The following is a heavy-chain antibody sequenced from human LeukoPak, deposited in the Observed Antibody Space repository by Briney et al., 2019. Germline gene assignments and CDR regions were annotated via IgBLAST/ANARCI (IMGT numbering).Heavy chain of an antibody. J-gene: IGHJ4*02. V-gene: IGHV3-74*01. CDR2: IYSDGSST. CDR1: GFTFSSYW. D-gene: IGHD2/OR15-2a*01. Sequence: PGGSLRLSCAASGFTFSSYWMHWVRQAPGKGLVWVSCIYSDGSSTNYADSVKGRFTISRDNAKNMLYLQMNSLRAEDTAVYYCARGVSSGDNWGQGTLVTVSS. CDR3: ARGVSSGDN.